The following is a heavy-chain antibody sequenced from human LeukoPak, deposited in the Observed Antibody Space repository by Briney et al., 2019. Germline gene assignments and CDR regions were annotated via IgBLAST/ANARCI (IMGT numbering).Heavy chain of an antibody. CDR2: VYYTGST. V-gene: IGHV4-30-4*01. CDR3: ARGTIMGGTTFFDY. D-gene: IGHD1-26*01. Sequence: SQTLSLTCTVSGGSVNSDAYYWSWVRQPPGKGLEWIGYVYYTGSTYYSPSPRSRLTISVDTSTNQFSLRLQSVTAAETAVYYCARGTIMGGTTFFDYWGQGSLVTVSS. CDR1: GGSVNSDAYY. J-gene: IGHJ4*02.